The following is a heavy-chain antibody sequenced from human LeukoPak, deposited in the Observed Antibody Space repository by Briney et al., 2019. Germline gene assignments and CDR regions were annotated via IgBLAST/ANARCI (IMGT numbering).Heavy chain of an antibody. D-gene: IGHD6-13*01. CDR2: IYPGDSDT. CDR1: GYSFTSYW. V-gene: IGHV5-51*01. Sequence: GESLKISCKGSGYSFTSYWIGWVRQMPGKGLEWMGIIYPGDSDTRYSPSFQGQVTISADKSISTAYLQWSSLKASDTAMYYCARQPYSSSWWGVVDYWGQGTLVTVSS. J-gene: IGHJ4*02. CDR3: ARQPYSSSWWGVVDY.